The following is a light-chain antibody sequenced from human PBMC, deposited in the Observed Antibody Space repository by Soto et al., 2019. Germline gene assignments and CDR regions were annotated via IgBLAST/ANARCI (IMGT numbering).Light chain of an antibody. CDR1: QSVSSSY. V-gene: IGKV3-20*01. J-gene: IGKJ1*01. CDR2: GAS. Sequence: EIVLTQSPGTLSLSPGERATLSCRASQSVSSSYLAWYQQKPGQAPRLLIYGASSRATGIPDRFSGSGSGTHFTLTISRREPEDFAVYYCQQYGSAPRAFGQGTKVEIK. CDR3: QQYGSAPRA.